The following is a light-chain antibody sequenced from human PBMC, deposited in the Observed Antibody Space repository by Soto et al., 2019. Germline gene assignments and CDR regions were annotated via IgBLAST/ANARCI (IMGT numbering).Light chain of an antibody. J-gene: IGKJ1*01. CDR3: QQCNNGPET. CDR1: QSVGNN. Sequence: EIVMTQSPATLSVSPGDRVTLSCRATQSVGNNLAWYQQRPGQAPRLLVYGASTRAPGIPTRFSGSGSGTDFTLTISSLQSEDFAVYYCQQCNNGPETFGQGTKVDIK. CDR2: GAS. V-gene: IGKV3-15*01.